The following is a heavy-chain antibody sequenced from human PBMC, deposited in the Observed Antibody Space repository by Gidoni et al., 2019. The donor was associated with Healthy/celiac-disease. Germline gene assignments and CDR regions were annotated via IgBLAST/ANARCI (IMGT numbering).Heavy chain of an antibody. D-gene: IGHD5-18*01. CDR3: ARAHVDTAMVSGIDY. V-gene: IGHV3-21*01. CDR2: ISSSSSYI. CDR1: GFTFRSYS. J-gene: IGHJ4*02. Sequence: EVQLVESGGGLVKPGGSLRLSCAASGFTFRSYSMNWVRQAPGKGLEWVSSISSSSSYIYYADSVKGRFTISRDNAKNSLYLQMNSLRAEDTAVYYCARAHVDTAMVSGIDYWGQGTLVTVSS.